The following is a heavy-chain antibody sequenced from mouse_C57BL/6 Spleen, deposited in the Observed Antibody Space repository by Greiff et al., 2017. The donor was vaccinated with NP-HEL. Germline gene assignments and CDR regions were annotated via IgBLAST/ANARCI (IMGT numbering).Heavy chain of an antibody. Sequence: QVQLKQPGAELVKPGASVKVSCKASGYTFTSYWMHWVKQRPGQGLEWIGRIHPSDSDTNYNQKFKGKATLTVDKSSSTAYMQLSSLTSEDSAVYYCAILLIYYGNSYFDYWGQGTTLTVSS. CDR1: GYTFTSYW. J-gene: IGHJ2*01. D-gene: IGHD2-1*01. CDR2: IHPSDSDT. CDR3: AILLIYYGNSYFDY. V-gene: IGHV1-74*01.